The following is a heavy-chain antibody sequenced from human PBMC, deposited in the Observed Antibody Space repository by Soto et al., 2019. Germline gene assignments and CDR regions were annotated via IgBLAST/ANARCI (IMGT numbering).Heavy chain of an antibody. V-gene: IGHV4-61*01. D-gene: IGHD2-21*02. Sequence: PSETLSLTCTVSGGSVSSGSYYWSWIRQPPGKGLEWIGYIYYSGSTNYNPSLKSRVTISVDTSKNQFSLKLSSVTAADTAVYYCSREYCGGDCHSVGLHDAFDIWGQGTMVTVPS. CDR3: SREYCGGDCHSVGLHDAFDI. J-gene: IGHJ3*02. CDR2: IYYSGST. CDR1: GGSVSSGSYY.